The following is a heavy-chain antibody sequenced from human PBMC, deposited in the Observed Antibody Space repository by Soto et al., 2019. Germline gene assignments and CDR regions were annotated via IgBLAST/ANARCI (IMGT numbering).Heavy chain of an antibody. CDR1: GYSISSGYY. J-gene: IGHJ6*02. D-gene: IGHD2-2*03. CDR2: IYHSGST. Sequence: SETLSLTCAVSGYSISSGYYWGWIRQPPGKGLEWIGSIYHSGSTYYNPSLKSRVTISVDTSKNQFSLKLSSVTAADTAVYYCARVGSHPTTPNNYYYYGMDVWGQGTTVTVYS. CDR3: ARVGSHPTTPNNYYYYGMDV. V-gene: IGHV4-38-2*01.